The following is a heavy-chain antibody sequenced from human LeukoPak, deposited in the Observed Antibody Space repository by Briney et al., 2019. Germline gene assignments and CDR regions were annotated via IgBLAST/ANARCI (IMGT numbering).Heavy chain of an antibody. CDR1: GASISSYY. Sequence: PSETLSLTCTVSGASISSYYWNWIRQPPGKGLEWIGYIYYSGSTNYNPSLKSRVTISVDTSKNQLSLKLSSVTAADTAVYYCARAVSALTVYYFDYWGQGTLATVSS. CDR3: ARAVSALTVYYFDY. V-gene: IGHV4-59*01. CDR2: IYYSGST. J-gene: IGHJ4*02. D-gene: IGHD3-9*01.